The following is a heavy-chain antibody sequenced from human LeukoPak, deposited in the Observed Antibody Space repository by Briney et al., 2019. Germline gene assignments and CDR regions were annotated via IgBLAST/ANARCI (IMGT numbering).Heavy chain of an antibody. Sequence: PGGSLRLSCAASGFTFSDYYMSWIRQAPGKGLEWVSYISSSGSTIYYADSVKGRFTVSRDNSKKAVSLQMHSLRREDTAVYYCVKDLLQWYKFDSWGQGTLVIVSS. CDR1: GFTFSDYY. J-gene: IGHJ4*02. V-gene: IGHV3-11*04. CDR2: ISSSGSTI. CDR3: VKDLLQWYKFDS. D-gene: IGHD4-23*01.